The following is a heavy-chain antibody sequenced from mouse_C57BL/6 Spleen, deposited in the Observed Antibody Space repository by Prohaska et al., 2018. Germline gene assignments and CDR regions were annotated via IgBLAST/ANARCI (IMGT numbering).Heavy chain of an antibody. CDR2: INSDSSTI. D-gene: IGHD1-3*01. V-gene: IGHV4-1*01. Sequence: EVQLFQSGGGLVQPGGSLKLSCAASGFTFSRFWMSWVRQTPGKRLEWIGEINSDSSTINYAPSIKDKFIISRDNDKSTLYLQMSKVRSEDTALYYCASYNKDWYFDVWGTGTTVTVSS. CDR1: GFTFSRFW. J-gene: IGHJ1*03. CDR3: ASYNKDWYFDV.